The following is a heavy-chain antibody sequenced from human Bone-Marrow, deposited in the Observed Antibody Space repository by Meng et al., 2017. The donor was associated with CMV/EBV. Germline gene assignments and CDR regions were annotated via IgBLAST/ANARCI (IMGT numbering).Heavy chain of an antibody. J-gene: IGHJ6*02. D-gene: IGHD2-21*01. CDR1: GFTVSSNY. V-gene: IGHV3-21*01. Sequence: GESLKISCAASGFTVSSNYMSWVRQAPGKGLEWVSSISSSSSYIYYADSVKGRFTISRDNAKNSLYLQMNSLRAEDTAVYYCASYCGGDCYSARDYYYGMDVWGQGTTVTVSS. CDR3: ASYCGGDCYSARDYYYGMDV. CDR2: ISSSSSYI.